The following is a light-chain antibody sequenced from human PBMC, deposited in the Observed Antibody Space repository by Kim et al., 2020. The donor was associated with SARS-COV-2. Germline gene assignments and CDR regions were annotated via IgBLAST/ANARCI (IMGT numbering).Light chain of an antibody. Sequence: PSSSGTPGQRVTISCSGSSSNIASNTVNWYQQVPGTAPKLLIYNNDQRPSGVPDRFSGSKSGTSASLAINGLQSEDESDYYCAAWDDSLRGLLFGAGTQLTVL. CDR3: AAWDDSLRGLL. CDR2: NND. V-gene: IGLV1-44*01. J-gene: IGLJ2*01. CDR1: SSNIASNT.